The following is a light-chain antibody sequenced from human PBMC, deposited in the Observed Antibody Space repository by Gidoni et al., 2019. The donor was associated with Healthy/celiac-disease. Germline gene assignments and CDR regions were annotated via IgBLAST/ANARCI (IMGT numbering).Light chain of an antibody. Sequence: DIQMTQSPSSLSASVGDRVTITCRASQSISSYLKWYQQKPGKAPKLLIYAASSLKSGVPSRFSSSGSATEFTLTISSLQQEDDSTDYCQQSYSTSPYTFGQGTKVEIK. J-gene: IGKJ2*01. V-gene: IGKV1-39*01. CDR3: QQSYSTSPYT. CDR1: QSISSY. CDR2: AAS.